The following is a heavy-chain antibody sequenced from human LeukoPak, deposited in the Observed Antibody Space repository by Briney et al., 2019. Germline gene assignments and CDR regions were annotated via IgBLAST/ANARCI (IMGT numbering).Heavy chain of an antibody. V-gene: IGHV1-2*02. CDR1: GYPFTGYY. J-gene: IGHJ4*02. D-gene: IGHD2-2*01. CDR2: INPNSGFT. Sequence: GASVKVSCKASGYPFTGYYLHWVRQAPGQGLEWIGWINPNSGFTNYAQKFQGRVTMTRDTSISTAYMELSRLRSDDTAVYYCARLADCSSSSCRSFDYWGQGTLVTVSS. CDR3: ARLADCSSSSCRSFDY.